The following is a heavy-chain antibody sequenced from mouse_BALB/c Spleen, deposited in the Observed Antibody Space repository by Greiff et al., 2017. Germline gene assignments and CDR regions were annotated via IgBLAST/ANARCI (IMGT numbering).Heavy chain of an antibody. CDR1: GYTFTDYE. D-gene: IGHD1-1*02. J-gene: IGHJ4*01. CDR2: IDPETGGT. V-gene: IGHV1-15*01. Sequence: VQRVESGAELVRPGASVTLSCKASGYTFTDYEMHWVKQTPVHGLEWIGAIDPETGGTAYNQKFKGKATLTADKSSSTAYMELRSLTSEDSAVYYCTRGDGGSYVGAMDYWGQGTSVTVSS. CDR3: TRGDGGSYVGAMDY.